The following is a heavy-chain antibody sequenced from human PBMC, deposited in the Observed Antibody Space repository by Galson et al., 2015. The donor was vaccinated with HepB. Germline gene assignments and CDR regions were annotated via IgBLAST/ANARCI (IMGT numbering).Heavy chain of an antibody. Sequence: SVKVSCKGAGYSFSAYYMNWVRQAPGQGLEWMGWINPKTGVTNYAQKFQGRVNMTSDTSINTAYMELSGLRSEDTAVYYCARMAALISFYYYMEVWGEGTTVTVSS. J-gene: IGHJ6*03. CDR1: GYSFSAYY. CDR2: INPKTGVT. V-gene: IGHV1-2*02. D-gene: IGHD6-25*01. CDR3: ARMAALISFYYYMEV.